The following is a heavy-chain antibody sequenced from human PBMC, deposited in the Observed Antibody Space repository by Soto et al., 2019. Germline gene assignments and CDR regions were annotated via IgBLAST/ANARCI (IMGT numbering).Heavy chain of an antibody. D-gene: IGHD6-19*01. V-gene: IGHV3-20*04. CDR1: GFMFDDFG. CDR3: ARDGGVAVAVDAFDI. J-gene: IGHJ3*02. Sequence: EVQLVESGGGVVRPGGSLRLSCAASGFMFDDFGMSWVRQAPGKGPEWVSGITWNSGSTGYADSVKGRFTISRDNAKNSLYLQMDSLRAEDTAFYYCARDGGVAVAVDAFDIWGQGTMVTVSS. CDR2: ITWNSGST.